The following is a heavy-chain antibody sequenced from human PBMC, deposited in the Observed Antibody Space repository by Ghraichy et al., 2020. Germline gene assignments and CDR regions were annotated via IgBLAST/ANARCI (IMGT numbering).Heavy chain of an antibody. J-gene: IGHJ5*02. D-gene: IGHD3-3*01. CDR2: IYYSGST. CDR3: ARGFGFWSGYTTGNWLDP. Sequence: SETLSLTCTVSGGSISSYYWSWIRQPPGKGLEWIGYIYYSGSTNYNPSLKSRVTISVDTSKNQFSLKLSSVTAADTAVYYCARGFGFWSGYTTGNWLDPWGQGTLVTVSS. CDR1: GGSISSYY. V-gene: IGHV4-59*01.